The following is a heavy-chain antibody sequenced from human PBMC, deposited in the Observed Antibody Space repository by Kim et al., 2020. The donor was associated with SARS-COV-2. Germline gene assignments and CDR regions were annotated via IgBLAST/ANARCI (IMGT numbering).Heavy chain of an antibody. D-gene: IGHD3-16*02. Sequence: GGSLRLSCAASGFTFSSYWMSWVRQAPGKGLEWVANIKQDGSEKYYVDSVKGRFTISRDNAKNSLYLQMNSLRAEDTAVYYCASLTPYDYVWGSYRSLFDYWGQGTLVTVSS. V-gene: IGHV3-7*01. CDR1: GFTFSSYW. J-gene: IGHJ4*02. CDR2: IKQDGSEK. CDR3: ASLTPYDYVWGSYRSLFDY.